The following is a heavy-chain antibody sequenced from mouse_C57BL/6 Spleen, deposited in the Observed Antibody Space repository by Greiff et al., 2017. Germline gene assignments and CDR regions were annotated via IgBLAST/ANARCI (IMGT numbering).Heavy chain of an antibody. CDR1: GYAFSSSW. CDR3: ARGDGYYIYAMDY. D-gene: IGHD2-3*01. V-gene: IGHV1-82*01. CDR2: IYPGDGDT. J-gene: IGHJ4*01. Sequence: QVQLQQSGPELVKPGASVKISCTASGYAFSSSWMNWVKQRPGKGLEWIGRIYPGDGDTNYNGKFKGKATLTADKSSSTAYMQLSSLTSEDSAVYLCARGDGYYIYAMDYWGQGTSVTVSS.